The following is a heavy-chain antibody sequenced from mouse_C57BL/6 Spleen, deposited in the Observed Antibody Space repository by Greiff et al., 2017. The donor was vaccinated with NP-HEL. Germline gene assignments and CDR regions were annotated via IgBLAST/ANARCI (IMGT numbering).Heavy chain of an antibody. J-gene: IGHJ3*01. V-gene: IGHV1-69*01. D-gene: IGHD1-2*01. Sequence: VQLQQPGAELVMPGASVKLSCKASGYTFTSYWMHWVKQRPGQGLEWIGEIDPSDSYTNYNQKFKGKSTLTVDKSSSTAYMQLSSLTSEYSAVYYCARRTTARGFSYWGQGTLVTVSS. CDR1: GYTFTSYW. CDR2: IDPSDSYT. CDR3: ARRTTARGFSY.